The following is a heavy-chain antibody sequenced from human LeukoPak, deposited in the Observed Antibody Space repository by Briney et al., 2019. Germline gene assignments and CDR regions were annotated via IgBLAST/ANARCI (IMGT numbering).Heavy chain of an antibody. CDR1: GGSISGYY. J-gene: IGHJ4*02. Sequence: SETLSLTRTVSGGSISGYYWSWIRQPPGKGLEWIGEINHSGSTNYNPSLKSRVTISVDTSKNQFSLKLSSVTAADTAVYYCARVGAVAVAIDYWGQGTLVTVSS. CDR2: INHSGST. V-gene: IGHV4-34*01. D-gene: IGHD5-12*01. CDR3: ARVGAVAVAIDY.